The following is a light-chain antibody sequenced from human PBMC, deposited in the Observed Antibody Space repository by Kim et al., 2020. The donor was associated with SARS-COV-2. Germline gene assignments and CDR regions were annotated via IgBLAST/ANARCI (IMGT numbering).Light chain of an antibody. Sequence: LSPGERANLSCRASQSVDSSYLSWYQQKPGQAPRLVIYSASTRATDIPDRFSGSESGTDFTLTITRLEPEDSAVFYCQHYGSSLYTFGQGTKLEI. CDR1: QSVDSSY. J-gene: IGKJ2*01. V-gene: IGKV3-20*01. CDR2: SAS. CDR3: QHYGSSLYT.